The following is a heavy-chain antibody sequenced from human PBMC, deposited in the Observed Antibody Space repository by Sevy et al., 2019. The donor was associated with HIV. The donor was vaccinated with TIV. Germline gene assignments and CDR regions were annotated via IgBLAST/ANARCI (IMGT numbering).Heavy chain of an antibody. Sequence: GGSLRISCAASGFTFSSYAMSWVRQAPGKGLEWVSAISGSGGSTYYADSVKGRFTISRDNSKNTLYLQMNSLRAEDTAVYYCAKARYQLPQYFQHRGQGTLVTVSS. CDR1: GFTFSSYA. V-gene: IGHV3-23*01. D-gene: IGHD2-2*01. CDR3: AKARYQLPQYFQH. CDR2: ISGSGGST. J-gene: IGHJ1*01.